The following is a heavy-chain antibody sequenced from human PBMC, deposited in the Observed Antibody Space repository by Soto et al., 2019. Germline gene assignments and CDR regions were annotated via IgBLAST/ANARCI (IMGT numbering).Heavy chain of an antibody. Sequence: SETLSLTCTVSGGSISSSSYYWGWIRQPPGKGLEWIGSIYYSGSTYYNPSLKSRVTISVDTSKNQFSLKLSSVTAADTAVYYCARDIAVAGNDAFDIWGQGTMVTVSS. V-gene: IGHV4-39*02. CDR1: GGSISSSSYY. CDR3: ARDIAVAGNDAFDI. D-gene: IGHD6-19*01. CDR2: IYYSGST. J-gene: IGHJ3*02.